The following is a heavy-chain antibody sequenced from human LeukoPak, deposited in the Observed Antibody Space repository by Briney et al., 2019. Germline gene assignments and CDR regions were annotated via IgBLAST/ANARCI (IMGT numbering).Heavy chain of an antibody. Sequence: GGSLRLSCAASGFTVSSNYMSWVRQAPGKGLEWVSVIYSGGSTYYADSVKGRFAISRDNSKNTLYLQMNSLRAEDTAVYYCARDVAAVQLERGDYWGQGTLVTVSS. CDR1: GFTVSSNY. J-gene: IGHJ4*02. CDR3: ARDVAAVQLERGDY. CDR2: IYSGGST. V-gene: IGHV3-66*01. D-gene: IGHD1-1*01.